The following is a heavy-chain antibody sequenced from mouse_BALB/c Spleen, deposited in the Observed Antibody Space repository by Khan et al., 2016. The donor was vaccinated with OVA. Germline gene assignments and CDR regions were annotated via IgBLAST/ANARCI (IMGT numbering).Heavy chain of an antibody. D-gene: IGHD2-3*01. Sequence: QVQLQQSGAELAKPGASVKMSCKASGYTFTTYWMHWVKQRPGQGLEWIGYINPTSGYTDYNQKFKDKATLTADKSSSTAYMQLSSLTSDDSAVSYCYRDGIDYWGQGTTLTVSS. V-gene: IGHV1-7*01. CDR1: GYTFTTYW. J-gene: IGHJ2*01. CDR2: INPTSGYT. CDR3: YRDGIDY.